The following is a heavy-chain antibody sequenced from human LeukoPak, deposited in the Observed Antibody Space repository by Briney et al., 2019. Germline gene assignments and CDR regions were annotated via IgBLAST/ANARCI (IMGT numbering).Heavy chain of an antibody. CDR1: GGSVSSGSYY. V-gene: IGHV4-61*01. Sequence: SETLSLTCTVSGGSVSSGSYYWSWIRQPPGKGLEWIGYIYYSGSTKYNPSLKSRVTISIDTSKNQFSLKLSSVTAADTAMYYCAGVVGGSYSMDVWGQGTTVTVSS. J-gene: IGHJ6*03. D-gene: IGHD1-26*01. CDR3: AGVVGGSYSMDV. CDR2: IYYSGST.